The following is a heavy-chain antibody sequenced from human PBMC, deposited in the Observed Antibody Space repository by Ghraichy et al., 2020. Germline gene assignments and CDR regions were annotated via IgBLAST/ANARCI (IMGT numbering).Heavy chain of an antibody. CDR1: GIIFSGYA. V-gene: IGHV3-30*04. CDR2: ISYDGSNR. J-gene: IGHJ2*01. D-gene: IGHD2-15*01. CDR3: TRDLHCSGASCFSARYFDL. Sequence: GGSLRLSCAASGIIFSGYAMHWVRQAPGKGLEWVAVISYDGSNRYYADLVKGRFIISRDNSRNTLYLELNSLRAEDTALYYCTRDLHCSGASCFSARYFDLWGRGTLVTVSS.